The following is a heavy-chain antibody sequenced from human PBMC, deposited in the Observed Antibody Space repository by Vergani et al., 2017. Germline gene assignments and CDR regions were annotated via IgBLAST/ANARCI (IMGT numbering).Heavy chain of an antibody. CDR2: IYYSRST. D-gene: IGHD5-24*01. J-gene: IGHJ4*02. CDR3: ARGRTPEMATIGHYFDY. CDR1: GGSISSYY. V-gene: IGHV4-59*01. Sequence: QVQLQESGPGLVKPSETLSLTCTVSGGSISSYYWSWIRQPPGKGLEWIGYIYYSRSTNYNPSLKSRVTISVDTSKNQFSLKLSSVTAADTAVYYCARGRTPEMATIGHYFDYWGQGTLVTVSS.